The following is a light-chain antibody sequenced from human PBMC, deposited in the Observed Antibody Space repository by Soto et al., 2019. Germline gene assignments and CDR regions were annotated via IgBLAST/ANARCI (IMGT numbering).Light chain of an antibody. V-gene: IGKV3-20*01. CDR3: QQCSFSPRT. CDR2: GAS. Sequence: PGESATLSCRASQTVSITYLTWYQQKPGQAPRLLIFGASKRATGIPDRFSGSGSGRDFTLTISGLEPEDSAVYYCQQCSFSPRTFGQGTKVDIK. J-gene: IGKJ1*01. CDR1: QTVSITY.